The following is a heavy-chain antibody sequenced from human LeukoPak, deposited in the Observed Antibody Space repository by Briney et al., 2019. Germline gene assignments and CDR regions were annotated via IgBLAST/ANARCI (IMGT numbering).Heavy chain of an antibody. CDR1: GYTFTGYS. CDR2: ISPNSGGT. D-gene: IGHD1-7*01. V-gene: IGHV1-2*02. J-gene: IGHJ4*02. CDR3: ASSIENYVRAVDY. Sequence: GASVKVSCMASGYTFTGYSMHWVRQAPGQGLEWMGWISPNSGGTNYAQKFQGRVTMTRDTSISTAYMELSRLTSDDTAMYYCASSIENYVRAVDYWGQGTLVTVSS.